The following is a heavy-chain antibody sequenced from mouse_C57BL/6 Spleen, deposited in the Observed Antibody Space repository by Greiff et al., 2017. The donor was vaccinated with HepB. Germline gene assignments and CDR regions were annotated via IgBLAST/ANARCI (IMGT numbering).Heavy chain of an antibody. J-gene: IGHJ3*01. D-gene: IGHD1-1*01. CDR3: TRYYGSSYAAWFAY. CDR1: GYTFTDYE. Sequence: VQLQQSGAELVRPGASVTLSCKASGYTFTDYEMHWVKQTPVHGLEWIGAIDPETGGTAYNQKFKGKAILTADKSSSTAYMELRSLTSEDSAVYYCTRYYGSSYAAWFAYGGQGTLVTVSA. V-gene: IGHV1-15*01. CDR2: IDPETGGT.